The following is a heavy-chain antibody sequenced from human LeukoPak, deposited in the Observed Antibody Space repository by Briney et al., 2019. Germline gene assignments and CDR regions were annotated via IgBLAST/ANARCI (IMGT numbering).Heavy chain of an antibody. V-gene: IGHV3-23*01. CDR3: ATHLYYFDY. CDR2: ISGSGGST. J-gene: IGHJ4*02. Sequence: GGSLRLSCAASGFTFSSYAMSWVRQAPGEGLEWVSAISGSGGSTYYADSVKGRLTISRDNSKNTLYLQMNSLRAEDTAVYYCATHLYYFDYWGQGTLVTVSS. CDR1: GFTFSSYA.